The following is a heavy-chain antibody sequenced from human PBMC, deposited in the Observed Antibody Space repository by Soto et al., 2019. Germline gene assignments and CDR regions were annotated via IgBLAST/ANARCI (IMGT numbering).Heavy chain of an antibody. D-gene: IGHD3-16*01. J-gene: IGHJ6*02. V-gene: IGHV3-23*01. CDR1: GFTFSSYA. CDR3: ANNRGGYYYYGMDV. CDR2: ISGGGGSA. Sequence: GGSLRLSCAASGFTFSSYAMSWVRQAPGKGLEWVSTISGGGGSAFYADSVKGRFTISRDNSKNTLYLQMNSLRAEDTAVYYCANNRGGYYYYGMDVWGQGTTVTVSS.